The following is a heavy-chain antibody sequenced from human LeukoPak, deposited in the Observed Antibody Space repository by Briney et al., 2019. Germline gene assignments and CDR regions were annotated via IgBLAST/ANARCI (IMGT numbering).Heavy chain of an antibody. D-gene: IGHD2-2*01. J-gene: IGHJ4*02. Sequence: GGSLRLSCAASGFTVSSNYMSWVRQAPGKGLEWVSVIYSGGSTYYADSVKGRFTISRGNSKNTLYLQMNSLRAEDTAVYYCAKFGDCSSTSCYPDYWGQGTLVTVSS. CDR1: GFTVSSNY. CDR2: IYSGGST. V-gene: IGHV3-53*01. CDR3: AKFGDCSSTSCYPDY.